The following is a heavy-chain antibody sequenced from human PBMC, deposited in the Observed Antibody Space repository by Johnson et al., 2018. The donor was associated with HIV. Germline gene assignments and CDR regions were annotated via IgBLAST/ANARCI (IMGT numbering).Heavy chain of an antibody. CDR2: IQYDGSNK. V-gene: IGHV3-30*02. CDR1: GFTFSSYG. CDR3: AKDLACAYCGGDCYSGAFDI. Sequence: QVQLVESGGGVVQPGGSLRLSCAASGFTFSSYGMHWVRQAPGKGLEWVAFIQYDGSNKYYADSVKGRFTISRDNSKNTLYLQMNSLRAEDTAVYYCAKDLACAYCGGDCYSGAFDIWGQGTMVTVSS. D-gene: IGHD2-21*02. J-gene: IGHJ3*02.